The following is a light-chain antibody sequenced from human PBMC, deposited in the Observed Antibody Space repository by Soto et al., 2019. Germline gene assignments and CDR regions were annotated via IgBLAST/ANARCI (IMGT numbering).Light chain of an antibody. Sequence: VMNQSPYAVSLSPGERATLSCRASQSVSNSYLAWYQQKPGQAPRLLIYGASTRATGIPARFSGSGSGTEFTLTISSLQSEDFAVYYCQQYNNWPPTFGQGTKVDIK. V-gene: IGKV3-15*01. CDR2: GAS. CDR3: QQYNNWPPT. CDR1: QSVSNSY. J-gene: IGKJ1*01.